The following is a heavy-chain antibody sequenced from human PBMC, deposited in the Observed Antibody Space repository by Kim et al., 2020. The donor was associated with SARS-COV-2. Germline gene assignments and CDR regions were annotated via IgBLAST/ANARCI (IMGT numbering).Heavy chain of an antibody. CDR1: GVSFDSSA. CDR2: ISFDGRNK. Sequence: GGSLRLSCAASGVSFDSSAMNWVRQAPGKGLEWVAVISFDGRNKAYADSVKGRFTISRDNSKSTLHLQMNSPRVEDTAVYYCARGNYYESVSLSDYYNGMDVWGQGTTVTVSS. J-gene: IGHJ6*02. D-gene: IGHD3-10*01. CDR3: ARGNYYESVSLSDYYNGMDV. V-gene: IGHV3-30-3*01.